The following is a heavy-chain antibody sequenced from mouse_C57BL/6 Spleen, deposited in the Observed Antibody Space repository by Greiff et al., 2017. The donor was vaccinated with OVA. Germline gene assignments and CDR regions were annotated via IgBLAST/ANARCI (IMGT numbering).Heavy chain of an antibody. CDR3: ARHYDYDGGHFSY. CDR2: INPNNGGT. D-gene: IGHD2-4*01. V-gene: IGHV1-26*01. J-gene: IGHJ2*01. Sequence: EVQLQQSGPELVKPGASVKISCKASGYTFTDYYMNWVKQSHGKSLEWIGDINPNNGGTSYNQKFKGKATLTVDKSSSTAYMELRSLTSEDSAVYYCARHYDYDGGHFSYWGQGTTLTVSS. CDR1: GYTFTDYY.